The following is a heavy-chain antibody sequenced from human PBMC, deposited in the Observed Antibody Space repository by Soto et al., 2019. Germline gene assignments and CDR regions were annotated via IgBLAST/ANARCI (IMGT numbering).Heavy chain of an antibody. J-gene: IGHJ6*02. CDR2: IYYSGST. V-gene: IGHV4-39*01. Sequence: SETLSLTCSVSGGSTSSADYYWALTRQPPGKGLEWIGTIYYSGSTYSNPSLKSRVAMSIDTSNNQFTLEMRSVTAADTAVYSWATIRYYDFSGAMGVWGQGPTVTASS. CDR3: ATIRYYDFSGAMGV. D-gene: IGHD3-22*01. CDR1: GGSTSSADYY.